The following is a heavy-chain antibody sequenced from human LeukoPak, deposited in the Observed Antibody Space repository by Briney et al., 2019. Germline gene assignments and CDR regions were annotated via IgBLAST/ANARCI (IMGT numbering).Heavy chain of an antibody. CDR1: GYTFTGYY. V-gene: IGHV1-2*02. J-gene: IGHJ4*02. CDR2: INPNSGGT. D-gene: IGHD2-15*01. CDR3: ARSPRYCSGGSCYSIDY. Sequence: APVKVSCKASGYTFTGYYMHWVRQAPGQGLEWMGWINPNSGGTNYAQKFQGRVTMTRDTSISTAYMELSRLRSDDTAVYYCARSPRYCSGGSCYSIDYWGQGTLVTVSS.